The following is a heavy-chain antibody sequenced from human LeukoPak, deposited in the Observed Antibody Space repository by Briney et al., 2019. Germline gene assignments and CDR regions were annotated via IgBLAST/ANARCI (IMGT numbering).Heavy chain of an antibody. J-gene: IGHJ4*02. CDR2: IWFDGTNK. V-gene: IGHV3-33*01. CDR1: GFTLDSYA. CDR3: ARDLGDVLTGNHFDH. D-gene: IGHD3-9*01. Sequence: GGSLRLSCVASGFTLDSYAMHWVRQAPGKGLEWVAIIWFDGTNKDYADSVKGRFTISRDNSKRTLYLQMNSLRVEDTAVYYCARDLGDVLTGNHFDHWGQGILVTVSS.